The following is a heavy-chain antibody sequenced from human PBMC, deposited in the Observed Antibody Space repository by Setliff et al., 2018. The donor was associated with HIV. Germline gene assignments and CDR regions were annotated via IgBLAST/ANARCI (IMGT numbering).Heavy chain of an antibody. J-gene: IGHJ4*02. CDR2: ISSRGSTV. CDR3: ARSPYGDYGLDY. D-gene: IGHD4-17*01. Sequence: GGSLRLSCAASGFTFSDYYMSWIRQAPGKGLEWVSYISSRGSTVYYADSVKGRFTISRDNAKNSLYLQMNTLRAEDTAVYFCARSPYGDYGLDYWGQGTLVTVSS. V-gene: IGHV3-11*04. CDR1: GFTFSDYY.